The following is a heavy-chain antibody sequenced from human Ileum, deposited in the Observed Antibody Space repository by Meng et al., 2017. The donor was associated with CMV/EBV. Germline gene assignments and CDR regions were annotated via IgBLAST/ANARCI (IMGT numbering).Heavy chain of an antibody. V-gene: IGHV1-18*01. D-gene: IGHD5-24*01. CDR3: ARDRWRGEMAIMAAY. CDR1: CYTFTSYG. J-gene: IGHJ4*02. Sequence: ASVKVSCKASCYTFTSYGISWVRQAPGQGLEWMGWIIAYNGNTNYAQKLQGRVTMTTDTSTSTAYMELRSLRSDDTAVYYCARDRWRGEMAIMAAYWGQGTLVTVSS. CDR2: IIAYNGNT.